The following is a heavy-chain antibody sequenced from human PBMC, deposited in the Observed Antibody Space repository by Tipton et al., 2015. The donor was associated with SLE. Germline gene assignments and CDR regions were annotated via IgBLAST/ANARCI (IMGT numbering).Heavy chain of an antibody. D-gene: IGHD1-1*01. CDR3: ARDLIVGPERRHYYGMDV. V-gene: IGHV3-48*01. J-gene: IGHJ6*02. Sequence: SLRLSCAASGFTFSSYSMNWVRQAPGKGLEWVSYISSSSSTIYYADSVKGRFTISRDNAKNSLYLQMNSLRAEDTAVYYCARDLIVGPERRHYYGMDVWGQGTTVTVSS. CDR1: GFTFSSYS. CDR2: ISSSSSTI.